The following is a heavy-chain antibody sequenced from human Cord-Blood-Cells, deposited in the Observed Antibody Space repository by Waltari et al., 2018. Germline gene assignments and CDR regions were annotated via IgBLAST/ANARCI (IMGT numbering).Heavy chain of an antibody. CDR2: ISGSGGST. D-gene: IGHD5-12*01. J-gene: IGHJ3*02. V-gene: IGHV3-23*01. Sequence: EVQLLESGGGLVQPGGSLRLSCAASGFTFSSYALTWFRQPPGQGLEWVSAISGSGGSTYYAGSVKGRFTISRDNSKNTLYLQMNSLRAEDTAVYYCAKSSSGYRVDAFDIWGQGTMVTVSS. CDR1: GFTFSSYA. CDR3: AKSSSGYRVDAFDI.